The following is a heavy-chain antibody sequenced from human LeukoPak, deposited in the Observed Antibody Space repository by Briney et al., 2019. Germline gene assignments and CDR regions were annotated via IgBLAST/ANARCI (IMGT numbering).Heavy chain of an antibody. CDR1: GFTFSSYW. D-gene: IGHD2-15*01. CDR3: AREGGTGGYFDY. Sequence: GGSLRLSCAASGFTFSSYWMHWVRQAPGKGLVWVSGINWNGGSTGYADSVKGRFTISRDNAKNSLYLQMNSLRAEDTAVYYCAREGGTGGYFDYWGQGTLVTVSS. J-gene: IGHJ4*02. V-gene: IGHV3-20*04. CDR2: INWNGGST.